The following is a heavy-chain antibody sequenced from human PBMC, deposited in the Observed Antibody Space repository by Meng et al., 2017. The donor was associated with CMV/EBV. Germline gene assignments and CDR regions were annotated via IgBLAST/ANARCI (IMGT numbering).Heavy chain of an antibody. CDR2: ISAYNGNT. CDR1: GYTFNSYG. Sequence: QVPLGQSGAGVKKAGASGKGSCKASGYTFNSYGISWVRQAPGQGLEWMGWISAYNGNTNYAQKLQGRVTMTTDTSTSTAYMELRSLRSDDTAVYYCARDSYYYDSSGYDWFDPWGQGTLVTVSS. J-gene: IGHJ5*02. V-gene: IGHV1-18*01. D-gene: IGHD3-22*01. CDR3: ARDSYYYDSSGYDWFDP.